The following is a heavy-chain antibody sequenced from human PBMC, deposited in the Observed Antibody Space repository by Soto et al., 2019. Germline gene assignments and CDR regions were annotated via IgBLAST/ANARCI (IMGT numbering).Heavy chain of an antibody. CDR2: ISYDGNIK. CDR3: SKFWGQLTAAVHDY. V-gene: IGHV3-30*18. Sequence: QVQLVESGGGVVQPGRSLRLSCAASGFTFSNFGMHWVRQAPGKGLEWVASISYDGNIKYSADSVKGRFTISRDNSKNTLYRQMNSLRSEDTAVYYCSKFWGQLTAAVHDYCCPGTLVTVSS. J-gene: IGHJ4*02. CDR1: GFTFSNFG. D-gene: IGHD3-16*01.